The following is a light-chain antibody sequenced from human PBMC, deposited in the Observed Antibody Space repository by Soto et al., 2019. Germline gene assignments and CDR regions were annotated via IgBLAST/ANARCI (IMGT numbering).Light chain of an antibody. Sequence: DIVMTQSPDSLAVSLGERATINCKSSQSVLYSYNNKNYIAWYQQKPGQPPKLLIYWASTRESGVPGRFSGSGSWTDFTLTISSLQAEDVAVYYCQQYYSTPYTFGQGTKLEIK. J-gene: IGKJ2*01. V-gene: IGKV4-1*01. CDR3: QQYYSTPYT. CDR2: WAS. CDR1: QSVLYSYNNKNY.